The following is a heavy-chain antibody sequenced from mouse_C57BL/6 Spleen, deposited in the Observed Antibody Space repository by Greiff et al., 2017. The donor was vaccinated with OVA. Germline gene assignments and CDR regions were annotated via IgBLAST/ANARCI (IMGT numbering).Heavy chain of an antibody. J-gene: IGHJ4*01. Sequence: EVQLQQSGPELVKPGASVKISCKASGYSFTGYYMNWVKQSPEKSLEWIGEINPSTGGTTYNQKFKAKATLTVDESSSTAYMQLKSLTSEDSAVDDCARWPSNYKAMDYWGQGTSVTVSS. D-gene: IGHD2-5*01. CDR1: GYSFTGYY. CDR3: ARWPSNYKAMDY. CDR2: INPSTGGT. V-gene: IGHV1-42*01.